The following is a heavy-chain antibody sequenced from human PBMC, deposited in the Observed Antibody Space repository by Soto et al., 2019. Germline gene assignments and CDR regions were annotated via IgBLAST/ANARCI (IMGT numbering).Heavy chain of an antibody. CDR2: IQHTGNT. J-gene: IGHJ5*02. CDR1: GASIRSYH. CDR3: AKDVSSRRWFDP. D-gene: IGHD3-16*01. Sequence: SETLSLTCAVSGASIRSYHWSFLRQPAGKGLEWIGRIQHTGNTNYNPSLKSRVTMSADTSKNQISLKMTSVTAADTDVYFCAKDVSSRRWFDPWGQGVRVTVSS. V-gene: IGHV4-4*07.